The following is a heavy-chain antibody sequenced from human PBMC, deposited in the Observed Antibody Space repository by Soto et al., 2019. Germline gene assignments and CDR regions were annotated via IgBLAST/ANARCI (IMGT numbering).Heavy chain of an antibody. D-gene: IGHD5-12*01. Sequence: QVQLVQSGAEVRRPGSSVTVSCKASGGTFSSYAISWVREAPGQGLEWMGGIVPVFGTPNYAQRFQGRVTLTADESQGTAYMELSSLRTEDTAVYFCARVYSEYNYYYYGMDVWCQGTTVTVSS. CDR3: ARVYSEYNYYYYGMDV. J-gene: IGHJ6*02. CDR1: GGTFSSYA. CDR2: IVPVFGTP. V-gene: IGHV1-69*01.